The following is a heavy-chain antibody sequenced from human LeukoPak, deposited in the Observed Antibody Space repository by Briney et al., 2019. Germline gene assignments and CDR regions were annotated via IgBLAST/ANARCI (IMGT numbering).Heavy chain of an antibody. CDR2: IKKDGSEK. J-gene: IGHJ6*03. CDR1: GFTFSSHR. V-gene: IGHV3-7*01. CDR3: ARGRNHRNLGRPRYYYYMDV. Sequence: PGGSLRLSCAASGFTFSSHRMSWVRQAPGKGLEWVANIKKDGSEKYYVDSVKGRFTISRDNAKTSLYLQMNSLRAEDTAVYYCARGRNHRNLGRPRYYYYMDVWGKGTTVTVSS. D-gene: IGHD1-14*01.